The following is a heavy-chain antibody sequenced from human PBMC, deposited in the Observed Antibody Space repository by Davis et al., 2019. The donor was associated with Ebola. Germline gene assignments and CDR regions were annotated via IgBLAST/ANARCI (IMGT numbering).Heavy chain of an antibody. CDR2: MNPNSENT. CDR3: ARGGYFDWLTRWHYYGMDV. J-gene: IGHJ6*02. D-gene: IGHD3-9*01. V-gene: IGHV1-8*01. Sequence: AASVKVSCKASGYTFTTYDIHWVRQATGQGLEWMGWMNPNSENTGYAQKFQGRVTMTRSISISTAYTELSSLRSEDTAVYCCARGGYFDWLTRWHYYGMDVWGQGTTVTVSS. CDR1: GYTFTTYD.